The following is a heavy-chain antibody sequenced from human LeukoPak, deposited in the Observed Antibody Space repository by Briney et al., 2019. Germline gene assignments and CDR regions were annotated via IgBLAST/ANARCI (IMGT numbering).Heavy chain of an antibody. CDR2: ISRSSGSI. D-gene: IGHD3-22*01. J-gene: IGHJ3*02. V-gene: IGHV3-9*03. CDR3: AKDVHSSGHDCAFDI. CDR1: GFTFDDYA. Sequence: GGSLRLSCAASGFTFDDYAMHWVRQAPGKGLEWVSGISRSSGSIGYADSVKGRFTISRDNAKNSLYLQMNSLRAEDMALYYCAKDVHSSGHDCAFDIWGQGTMVTVSS.